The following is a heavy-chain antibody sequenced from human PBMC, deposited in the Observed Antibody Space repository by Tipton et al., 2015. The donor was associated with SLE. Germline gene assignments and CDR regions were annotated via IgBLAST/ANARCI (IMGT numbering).Heavy chain of an antibody. J-gene: IGHJ4*02. CDR1: GGSISSHY. CDR2: ISNSETT. D-gene: IGHD3-22*01. Sequence: TLSLTCTVSGGSISSHYWSWIRQAPGEGLEWIEYISNSETTNYNPSPQSRVTISVDTSKNQFSLKLSSVTAADTALYYCARGTNYDSSGYYSYWGQGTLVTVSS. CDR3: ARGTNYDSSGYYSY. V-gene: IGHV4-59*08.